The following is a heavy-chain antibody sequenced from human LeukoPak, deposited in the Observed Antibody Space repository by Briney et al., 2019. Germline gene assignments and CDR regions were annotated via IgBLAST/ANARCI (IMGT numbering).Heavy chain of an antibody. Sequence: SVTLSLTCTVSGGSISSGDYYWSWIRQPPGKGLEWIGYIYYSGSTYYNSSLKSRVTISVDTSKNQFSLKLSSVTAADTAVYYCARGGSGGSPLDYWGQGTLVTVSS. D-gene: IGHD2-15*01. V-gene: IGHV4-30-4*01. CDR1: GGSISSGDYY. CDR2: IYYSGST. J-gene: IGHJ4*02. CDR3: ARGGSGGSPLDY.